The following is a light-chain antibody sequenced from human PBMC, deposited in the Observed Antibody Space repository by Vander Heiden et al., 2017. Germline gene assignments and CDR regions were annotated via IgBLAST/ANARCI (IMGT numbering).Light chain of an antibody. V-gene: IGKV3-20*01. J-gene: IGKJ1*01. Sequence: VLTQSSAALALAPGERATLSCTARQSVSSSYLAWYQQKPGQAPRLLIYAASSRATGIPDRFSGSGSGTDFTLTISRLEPEDFAAYYCQQYGSSPRTFGQGTKVEIK. CDR1: QSVSSSY. CDR2: AAS. CDR3: QQYGSSPRT.